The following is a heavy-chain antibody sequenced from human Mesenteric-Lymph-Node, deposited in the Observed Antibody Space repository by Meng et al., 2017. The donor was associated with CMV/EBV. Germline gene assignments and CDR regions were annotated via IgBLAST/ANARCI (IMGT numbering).Heavy chain of an antibody. CDR3: AKDGYSYGYGSGMDV. V-gene: IGHV3-43D*03. CDR1: GFTFDDYA. CDR2: ITWDGSRT. Sequence: GESLKISCAVSGFTFDDYAMHWVRQVPGKGLEWVSLITWDGSRTKYADSVKGRFTISRDNSKNSLYLQMNSVRGEDTALYYCAKDGYSYGYGSGMDVWGQGTTVTSP. J-gene: IGHJ6*02. D-gene: IGHD5-18*01.